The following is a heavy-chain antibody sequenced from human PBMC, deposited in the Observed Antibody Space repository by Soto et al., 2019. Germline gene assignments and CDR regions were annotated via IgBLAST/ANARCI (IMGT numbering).Heavy chain of an antibody. V-gene: IGHV4-4*07. CDR3: VKVKLGAAIWDFDI. D-gene: IGHD1-26*01. Sequence: SETLSLTCTVSGGSISSYYWSWIRQPAGKGLEWIGRIYTSGSTNYNPSLKSRVTMSVDTSKNQFSLKLSSVTAADTAIYYCVKVKLGAAIWDFDIWGQGTMVTVSS. CDR2: IYTSGST. CDR1: GGSISSYY. J-gene: IGHJ3*02.